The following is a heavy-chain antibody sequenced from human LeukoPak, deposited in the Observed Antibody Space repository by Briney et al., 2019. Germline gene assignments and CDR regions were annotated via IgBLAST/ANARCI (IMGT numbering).Heavy chain of an antibody. CDR2: ISSNGDST. J-gene: IGHJ4*02. Sequence: GGSLRLTCSASGFTFSNSHRHWVRQAPGKGLEYVSAISSNGDSTYYADSVRGRFTISRDNSRKTLSLQMSSLRAEDTAVYYCAAHIHYSGQYWGGGTLVTVS. CDR1: GFTFSNSH. CDR3: AAHIHYSGQY. V-gene: IGHV3-64D*06. D-gene: IGHD2-21*01.